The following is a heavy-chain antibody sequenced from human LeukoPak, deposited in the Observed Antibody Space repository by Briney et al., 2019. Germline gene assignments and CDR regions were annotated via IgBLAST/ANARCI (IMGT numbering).Heavy chain of an antibody. J-gene: IGHJ4*02. D-gene: IGHD1-26*01. CDR1: AFTFSDYS. CDR3: ARDRFTSGSYFFDY. CDR2: IRGRSSTI. V-gene: IGHV3-48*01. Sequence: GGSLRLSCAASAFTFSDYSMNWVRQAPGKGLEWISYIRGRSSTIYYADSVRGRFTISRDNAKNSMYLQMNSLRAEDTAVYYCARDRFTSGSYFFDYWGQGTLVTVSS.